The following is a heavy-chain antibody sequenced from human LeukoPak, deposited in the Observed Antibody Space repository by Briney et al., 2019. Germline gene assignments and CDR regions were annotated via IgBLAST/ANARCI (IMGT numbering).Heavy chain of an antibody. V-gene: IGHV3-23*01. CDR1: GFTFTSYP. CDR2: IASDGFMA. J-gene: IGHJ5*02. CDR3: AKDLFLFFGDT. D-gene: IGHD3/OR15-3a*01. Sequence: GGSLRLSCAASGFTFTSYPMIRVPQAPGKGLEWVATIASDGFMAYYADSLKGRFVISRDNTQQNIYLQMNSLRADDTAVYYCAKDLFLFFGDTRGQGTLVTVSS.